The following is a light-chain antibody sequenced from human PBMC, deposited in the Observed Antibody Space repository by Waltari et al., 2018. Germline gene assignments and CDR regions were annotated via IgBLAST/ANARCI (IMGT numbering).Light chain of an antibody. CDR3: QQSYSTPPLT. CDR1: QSISSY. V-gene: IGKV1-39*01. Sequence: DIQMTQSPYSLSASVVDIVTITCRASQSISSYLNWYQQKPGKAPKLLIYAASSLQSGVPSRFSGSGSGTDFTLTISSLQPEDFATYYCQQSYSTPPLTFGGGTKVEIK. J-gene: IGKJ4*01. CDR2: AAS.